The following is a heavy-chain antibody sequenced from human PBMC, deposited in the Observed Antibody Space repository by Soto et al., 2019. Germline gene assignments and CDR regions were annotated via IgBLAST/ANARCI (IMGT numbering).Heavy chain of an antibody. Sequence: SETLSLTCTVSGGSISSSSYYWGWIRQPPGKGLEWIGSIYYSGSTYYNPSLKSRVTISVDTSKNQFSLKLSSVTAADTAVYYCARHSSWLVTYLDYWGQGTLVTVSS. J-gene: IGHJ4*02. D-gene: IGHD6-19*01. CDR1: GGSISSSSYY. CDR2: IYYSGST. CDR3: ARHSSWLVTYLDY. V-gene: IGHV4-39*01.